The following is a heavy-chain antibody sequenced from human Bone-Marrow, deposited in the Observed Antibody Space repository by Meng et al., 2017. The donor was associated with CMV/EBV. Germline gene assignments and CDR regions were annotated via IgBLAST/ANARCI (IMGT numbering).Heavy chain of an antibody. D-gene: IGHD2-8*01. Sequence: SETLSLTCTVSGGSISSYYWSWIRQPPGKGLEWIGYIYYSGSTNYNPSLKSRVTISVDTSKNQFSLKLSSVTAADTAVYYCARDLYRAFDIWGQGTMVTVSS. J-gene: IGHJ3*02. CDR2: IYYSGST. CDR1: GGSISSYY. V-gene: IGHV4-59*01. CDR3: ARDLYRAFDI.